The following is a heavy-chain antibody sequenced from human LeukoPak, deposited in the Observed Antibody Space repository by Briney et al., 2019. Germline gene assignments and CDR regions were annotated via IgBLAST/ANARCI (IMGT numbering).Heavy chain of an antibody. J-gene: IGHJ4*02. Sequence: SETLSLTCTVSGGSISSSSYYWGWIRQPPGKGLEWIGSIYYSGSTYYNPSLKSRVTISVDTSKNQFSLKLSSVTTADTAVYYCARHDYSNYVVDWGQGTLVTVSS. CDR3: ARHDYSNYVVD. CDR2: IYYSGST. V-gene: IGHV4-39*01. D-gene: IGHD4-11*01. CDR1: GGSISSSSYY.